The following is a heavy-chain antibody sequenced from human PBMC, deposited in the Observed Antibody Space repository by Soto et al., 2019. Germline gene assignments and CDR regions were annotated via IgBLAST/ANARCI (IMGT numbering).Heavy chain of an antibody. J-gene: IGHJ6*02. CDR2: ISYDGSNK. Sequence: PGGSLRLSCAASGFTFSSYSMHWVRQAPGKGLEWVAVISYDGSNKYYADSVKGRFTISRDNSKNTLYLQMNSLRAEDTAVYYCARDLPGSATGTHYYYYYGMDVWGQGTTVTVSS. CDR3: ARDLPGSATGTHYYYYYGMDV. CDR1: GFTFSSYS. D-gene: IGHD1-1*01. V-gene: IGHV3-30-3*01.